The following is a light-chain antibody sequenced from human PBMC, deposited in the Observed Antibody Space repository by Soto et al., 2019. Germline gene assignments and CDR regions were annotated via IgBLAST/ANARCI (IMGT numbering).Light chain of an antibody. V-gene: IGLV2-14*03. CDR1: SSDVGGYNS. CDR2: DVS. CDR3: SSYTTSNTRQIV. Sequence: QSVLTQPASVSGSPGQSITISCTGTSSDVGGYNSVSWYQHHPGKAPKLIIYDVSNRPSGVSIRFSGSKSDNTASLTISGLQPEDEADYHCSSYTTSNTRQIVFGTGTKVTVL. J-gene: IGLJ1*01.